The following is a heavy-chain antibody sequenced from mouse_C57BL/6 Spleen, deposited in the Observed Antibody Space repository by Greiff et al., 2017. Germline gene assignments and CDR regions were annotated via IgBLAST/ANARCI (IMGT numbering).Heavy chain of an antibody. J-gene: IGHJ3*01. CDR3: AREDFGSSSAWFAY. CDR2: IDPSDSET. V-gene: IGHV1-52*01. D-gene: IGHD1-1*01. CDR1: GYTFTSYW. Sequence: QVQLQQPGAELVRPGSSVKLSCKASGYTFTSYWMHWVKQRPIQGLEWIGNIDPSDSETHYNQKFKDKATLTVDKSSSTAYMQLSSLTSEDSAVXYCAREDFGSSSAWFAYWGQGTLVTVSA.